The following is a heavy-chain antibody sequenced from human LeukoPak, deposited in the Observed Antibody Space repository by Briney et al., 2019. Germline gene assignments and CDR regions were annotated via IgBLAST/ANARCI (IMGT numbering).Heavy chain of an antibody. V-gene: IGHV3-74*01. CDR2: INTDGSST. D-gene: IGHD2-2*01. Sequence: PGGSLRLSCAASGFTFSSYWMHWVRQAPGKGLVWVSRINTDGSSTSYADSVKGRFTISRDNAKNTLYLQMNSLRAEDTAVYYCANHLACGSTSCPPFDYWGQGTLVTVSS. CDR3: ANHLACGSTSCPPFDY. CDR1: GFTFSSYW. J-gene: IGHJ4*02.